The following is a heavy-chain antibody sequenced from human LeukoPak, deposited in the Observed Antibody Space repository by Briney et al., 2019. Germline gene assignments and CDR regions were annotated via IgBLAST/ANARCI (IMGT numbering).Heavy chain of an antibody. Sequence: PGGSLRLSCAASGITFNNNWMTWVRQAPGKGLEWVASVKKDASEKYYVDSVKGRFTISRDNSRNTLYLQMNSLGAEDTAVYYCAKDLPDAFFDYWGQGTLVTVSS. D-gene: IGHD2-2*01. J-gene: IGHJ4*02. CDR3: AKDLPDAFFDY. V-gene: IGHV3-7*01. CDR1: GITFNNNW. CDR2: VKKDASEK.